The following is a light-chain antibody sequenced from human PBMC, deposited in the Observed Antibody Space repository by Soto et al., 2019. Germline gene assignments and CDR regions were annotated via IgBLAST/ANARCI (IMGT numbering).Light chain of an antibody. CDR2: DAS. J-gene: IGKJ5*01. CDR1: QSVFSN. Sequence: EIVMTLSTATLSVAPGERGALSCRASQSVFSNLAWYQQKPGQPPRLLIYDASKRATGIPARFSGSGSGTDFTLTISSLEAEDFAVYYCHQRSNWLDTFGQGTRLEI. V-gene: IGKV3-11*01. CDR3: HQRSNWLDT.